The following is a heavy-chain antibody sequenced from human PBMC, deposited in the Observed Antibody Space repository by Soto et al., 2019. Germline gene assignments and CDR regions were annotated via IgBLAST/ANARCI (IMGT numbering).Heavy chain of an antibody. Sequence: QVQLVESGGGVVQPGRSLRLSFAASGFSFSSYGMHWVRQAPGKGLEWVAVIWDDGSNKYYADSVKGRFTISRDNSKNTLYLQMNSLRAEDTAVYYCARGGCSGGSSYDYYYGMDVWGQGTTVTVS. J-gene: IGHJ6*02. V-gene: IGHV3-33*01. CDR1: GFSFSSYG. CDR2: IWDDGSNK. CDR3: ARGGCSGGSSYDYYYGMDV. D-gene: IGHD2-15*01.